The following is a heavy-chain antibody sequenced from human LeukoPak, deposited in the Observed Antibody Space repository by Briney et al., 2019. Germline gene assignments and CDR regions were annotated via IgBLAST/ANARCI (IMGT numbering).Heavy chain of an antibody. Sequence: SETLSLTCTVSGGSISSGGYYWSWIRQHPGKGLEWIGYIYYSGSTYNNPSRKSRVTISVYTSKNQFSLKLSSVTAADTAVYYCASSVGRVTAAPRDWYFDLWGRGTLVTVSS. D-gene: IGHD2-21*02. V-gene: IGHV4-31*03. J-gene: IGHJ2*01. CDR1: GGSISSGGYY. CDR2: IYYSGST. CDR3: ASSVGRVTAAPRDWYFDL.